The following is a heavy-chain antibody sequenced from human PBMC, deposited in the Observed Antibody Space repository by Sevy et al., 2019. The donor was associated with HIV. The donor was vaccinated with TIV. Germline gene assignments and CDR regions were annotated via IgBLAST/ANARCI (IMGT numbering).Heavy chain of an antibody. Sequence: GGSLRLSCAAPGFRFSDYSMHWVRQAPGKGLEWVAVISYDGRNNKYNVDSVKGRFTISRDNSKNTLFLQMNSLRAEDSAIYHCARDRGEILHSAFDYWGQGTLVTVSS. J-gene: IGHJ4*02. V-gene: IGHV3-30*14. CDR3: ARDRGEILHSAFDY. CDR2: ISYDGRNNK. CDR1: GFRFSDYS. D-gene: IGHD3-16*01.